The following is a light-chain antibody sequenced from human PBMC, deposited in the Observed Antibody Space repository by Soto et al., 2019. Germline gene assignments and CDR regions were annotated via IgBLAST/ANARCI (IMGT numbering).Light chain of an antibody. CDR1: QNINNY. CDR2: DVF. J-gene: IGKJ4*01. Sequence: DIQMTQSPSSLSASVGDRVTITCRASQNINNYLNWYQHKPGQAPKVLIYDVFTLQSGVPSRFSGSGSGTEFTLTISSLQPDDFATYYCQQYNSYSLTFGGRTKVDIK. CDR3: QQYNSYSLT. V-gene: IGKV1-16*01.